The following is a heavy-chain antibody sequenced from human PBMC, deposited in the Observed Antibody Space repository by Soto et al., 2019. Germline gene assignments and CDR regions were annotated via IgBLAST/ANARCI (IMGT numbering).Heavy chain of an antibody. CDR1: GGTFSNYA. CDR3: ARGWETVGTTTPFAY. D-gene: IGHD1-26*01. CDR2: IIPLFGTP. Sequence: SVKVSCKASGGTFSNYAINWVRQAPGQGLEWMGGIIPLFGTPNYAQKFQGRVTFTAHKSTSTAYMELRSLRSDDTAVYYCARGWETVGTTTPFAYWGQGTMVTLSS. V-gene: IGHV1-69*06. J-gene: IGHJ4*02.